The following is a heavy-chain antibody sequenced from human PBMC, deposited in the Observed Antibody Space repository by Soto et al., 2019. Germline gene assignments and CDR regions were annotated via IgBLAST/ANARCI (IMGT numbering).Heavy chain of an antibody. CDR1: GYTFTSYA. Sequence: QVQLVQSGAEVKKPGASVKVSCKASGYTFTSYAMHWVRQAPGQRLEWMGWINAGNGNTEYSQKFQGRVTITRDTSASTAYMELSSLRSEDTAVYYCARVASTVTTPFDYWGQGTLVTVSS. D-gene: IGHD4-17*01. J-gene: IGHJ4*02. CDR2: INAGNGNT. CDR3: ARVASTVTTPFDY. V-gene: IGHV1-3*01.